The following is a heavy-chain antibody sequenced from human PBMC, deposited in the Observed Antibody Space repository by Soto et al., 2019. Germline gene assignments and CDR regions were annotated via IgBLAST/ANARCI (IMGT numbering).Heavy chain of an antibody. CDR2: IYYSGST. D-gene: IGHD6-6*01. J-gene: IGHJ4*02. CDR3: ARQYSTSSKFDY. Sequence: SDTLSLTCTLSGGSISRYYWSWIRQPPGKGLEWIGYIYYSGSTNYNRSLKSRVTMSVETSKNQFSLKLSSVTAACTAVYFCARQYSTSSKFDYWGQGTLVTVSS. CDR1: GGSISRYY. V-gene: IGHV4-59*08.